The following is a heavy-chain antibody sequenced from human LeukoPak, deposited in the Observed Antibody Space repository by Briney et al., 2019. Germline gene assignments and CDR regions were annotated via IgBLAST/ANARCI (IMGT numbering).Heavy chain of an antibody. J-gene: IGHJ6*02. CDR2: INHSGST. CDR3: ARGRRGTIVRGVNTRNYYYYGMDV. Sequence: SETLSLTCAVYGGSFSGYYWSWIRQPPGKGLEWIGEINHSGSTNYNPSLKSRVTISVDTSKNQFSLKLSSVTAADTALYYCARGRRGTIVRGVNTRNYYYYGMDVWGQGTTVTVSS. CDR1: GGSFSGYY. V-gene: IGHV4-34*01. D-gene: IGHD3-10*01.